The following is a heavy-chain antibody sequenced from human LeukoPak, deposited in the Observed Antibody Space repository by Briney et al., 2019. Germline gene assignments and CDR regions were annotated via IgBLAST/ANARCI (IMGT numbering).Heavy chain of an antibody. J-gene: IGHJ6*03. CDR3: ARDDDYGSGTYMDV. Sequence: ASVKVSCKTSGYTFTGYYIHWVRQAPGQGLEWMGWIRPNSGGTKYAQKFQGRVTMTRDTSISTAYMELDRLRSDDTAEYYCARDDDYGSGTYMDVWGKGTTVTVSS. CDR1: GYTFTGYY. D-gene: IGHD3-10*01. CDR2: IRPNSGGT. V-gene: IGHV1-2*02.